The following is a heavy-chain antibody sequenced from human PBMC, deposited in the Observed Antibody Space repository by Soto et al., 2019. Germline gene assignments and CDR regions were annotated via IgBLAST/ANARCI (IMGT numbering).Heavy chain of an antibody. V-gene: IGHV1-2*04. Sequence: QVQLVQSGAEVKKPGASVKVSCKASGYTFTGYYMHWVRQAPGQGLEWMGWINPNSGGTNYAQKFQGWVTMTRDTSISTAYMELSRLRSDDTAVYYCATEGRYCSGDSCYAAGFDYWGQGTLVTVSS. CDR2: INPNSGGT. CDR3: ATEGRYCSGDSCYAAGFDY. D-gene: IGHD2-15*01. CDR1: GYTFTGYY. J-gene: IGHJ4*02.